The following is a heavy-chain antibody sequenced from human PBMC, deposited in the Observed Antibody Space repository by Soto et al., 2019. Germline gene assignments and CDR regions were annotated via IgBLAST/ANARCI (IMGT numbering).Heavy chain of an antibody. Sequence: QVQLGESGGGVVQPGRSLRLSCAASGFIFSTYGMHWVRQAPGKWLEWVAVISYDGSNQYYEDSVKGRFTISRDNSKNTLYLQMNSLRVEDTAVYYCAKSWSGSHGAFDMWGQGTMVTVSA. J-gene: IGHJ3*02. CDR1: GFIFSTYG. CDR2: ISYDGSNQ. CDR3: AKSWSGSHGAFDM. V-gene: IGHV3-30*18. D-gene: IGHD2-8*02.